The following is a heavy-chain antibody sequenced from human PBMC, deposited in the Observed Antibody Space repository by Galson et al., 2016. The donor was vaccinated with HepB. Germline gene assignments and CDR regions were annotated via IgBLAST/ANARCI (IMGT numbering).Heavy chain of an antibody. Sequence: CAISGDSVSSNSATWNRIRLSPSRGLEWLGRTYYRSRWYSDYALSVKSRITINADTSKSQFSLRLNSVTPEDTAVYYCARRTGNGFDVWGQGTTVTVSS. CDR1: GDSVSSNSAT. V-gene: IGHV6-1*01. CDR2: TYYRSRWYS. CDR3: ARRTGNGFDV. J-gene: IGHJ6*02. D-gene: IGHD1-1*01.